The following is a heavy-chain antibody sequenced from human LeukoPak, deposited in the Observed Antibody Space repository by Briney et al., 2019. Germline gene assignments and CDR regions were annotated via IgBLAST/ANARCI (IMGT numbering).Heavy chain of an antibody. D-gene: IGHD2-2*02. CDR2: INPNSGGT. V-gene: IGHV1-2*02. CDR1: GYTFTGYY. Sequence: ASVKVSCKASGYTFTGYYMHWVRQAPGQGLEWMGWINPNSGGTNYAQRFQGRVTMTRDTSISTAYMELSRLRSDDTAVYYCARDGDCSSTSCYSPIDYWGQGTLVTVSS. CDR3: ARDGDCSSTSCYSPIDY. J-gene: IGHJ4*02.